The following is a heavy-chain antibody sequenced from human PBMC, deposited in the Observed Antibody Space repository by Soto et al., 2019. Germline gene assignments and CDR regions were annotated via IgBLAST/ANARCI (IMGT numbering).Heavy chain of an antibody. Sequence: GGSLRLSCAASGFTFSSYNMNLVRQAPGKGLEWVSSISSGSSYIYYADSVKGRFTISRDNAKNSLYLQMNSLRAEDTAVYYCATLLRGVIRTLNWFDPWGQGTLVTVSS. CDR1: GFTFSSYN. D-gene: IGHD3-10*01. V-gene: IGHV3-21*01. J-gene: IGHJ5*02. CDR3: ATLLRGVIRTLNWFDP. CDR2: ISSGSSYI.